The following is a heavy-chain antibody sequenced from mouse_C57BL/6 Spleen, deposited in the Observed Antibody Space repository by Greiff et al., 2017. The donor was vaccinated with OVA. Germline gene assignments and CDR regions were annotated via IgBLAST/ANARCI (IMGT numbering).Heavy chain of an antibody. CDR1: GYTFTSYW. Sequence: QVQLQQPGAELVKPGASVKLSCKASGYTFTSYWMQWVKQRPGQGLEWIGEIDPSDSYTNYNQKFKGKATLTVDTSSSTAYMQLSSLTSEDSAVYYCARYYGSLYAMDYWGQGTSVTVSS. CDR2: IDPSDSYT. D-gene: IGHD2-1*01. J-gene: IGHJ4*01. CDR3: ARYYGSLYAMDY. V-gene: IGHV1-50*01.